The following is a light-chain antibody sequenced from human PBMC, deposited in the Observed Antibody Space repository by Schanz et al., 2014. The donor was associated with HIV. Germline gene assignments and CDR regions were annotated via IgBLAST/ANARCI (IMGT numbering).Light chain of an antibody. CDR2: EVS. V-gene: IGLV2-23*02. CDR1: SSDVGSYNL. Sequence: QSALTQPAFVSGSPGQSITISCTGTSSDVGSYNLVSWYQQHPGKAPKLMIYEVSKRPSGVSNRFSGSKSGNTASLTISGLQAEDEADYYCCSYAGSSTNVFGTGTKLTVL. J-gene: IGLJ1*01. CDR3: CSYAGSSTNV.